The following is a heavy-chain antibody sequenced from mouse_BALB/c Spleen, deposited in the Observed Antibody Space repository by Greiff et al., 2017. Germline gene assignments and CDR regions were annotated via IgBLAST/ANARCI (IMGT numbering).Heavy chain of an antibody. J-gene: IGHJ2*01. CDR1: GYSITSDYA. V-gene: IGHV3-2*02. CDR3: ARHYGSSLFDY. CDR2: ISYSGST. D-gene: IGHD1-1*01. Sequence: EVQLQQSGPGLVKPSQSLSLTCTVTGYSITSDYAWNWIRQFPGNKLEWMGYISYSGSTSYNPSLKSRISITRDTSKNQFFLQLNSVTTEDTATYYCARHYGSSLFDYWGQGTTLTVSS.